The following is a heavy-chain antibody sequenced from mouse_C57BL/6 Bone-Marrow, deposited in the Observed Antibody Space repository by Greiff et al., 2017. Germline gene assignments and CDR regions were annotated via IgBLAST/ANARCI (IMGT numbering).Heavy chain of an antibody. J-gene: IGHJ2*01. CDR3: ARDSPYYYGSRFDY. Sequence: EVQLVESGGGLVKPGGSLKLSCAASGFTFSSYAMSWVRQTPEKRLEWVATISDGGSYTYYPDNVKGRFTISRDNAKNNLYLQMSHLKSEDTAMYYCARDSPYYYGSRFDYWGQGTTLTVSS. CDR2: ISDGGSYT. D-gene: IGHD1-1*01. CDR1: GFTFSSYA. V-gene: IGHV5-4*01.